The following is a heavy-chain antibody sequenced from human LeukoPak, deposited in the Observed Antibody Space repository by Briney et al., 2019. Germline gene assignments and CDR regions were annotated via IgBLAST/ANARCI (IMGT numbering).Heavy chain of an antibody. CDR1: GGSISSHY. CDR2: IYYSGST. V-gene: IGHV4-59*11. J-gene: IGHJ3*02. CDR3: ARGGSGYYPDAFDI. D-gene: IGHD3-22*01. Sequence: SETLSLTCTVSGGSISSHYWSWLRQPPGKGLEWIGYIYYSGSTNYNPSLKSRVTISVDTSKNQFSLKLSSVTAADTAVYYCARGGSGYYPDAFDIWGQGTMVTVSS.